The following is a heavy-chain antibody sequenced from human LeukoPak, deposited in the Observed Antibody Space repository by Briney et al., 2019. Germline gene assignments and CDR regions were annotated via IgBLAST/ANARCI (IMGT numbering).Heavy chain of an antibody. CDR3: AREGGGYSYGIKAFDI. J-gene: IGHJ3*02. Sequence: SESLSLTCTVSGGSISSYYWSWIRQPAGKGLEWIGRIYASGSTSYNPSLKSRVTMSVDTSKNQFSLKLSSVTAADTAVYYCAREGGGYSYGIKAFDIWGQGTMVTVSS. D-gene: IGHD5-18*01. V-gene: IGHV4-4*07. CDR1: GGSISSYY. CDR2: IYASGST.